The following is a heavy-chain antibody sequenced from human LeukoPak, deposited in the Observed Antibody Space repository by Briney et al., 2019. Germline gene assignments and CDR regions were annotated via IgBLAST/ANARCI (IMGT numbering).Heavy chain of an antibody. CDR2: ISYDGSNK. J-gene: IGHJ4*02. CDR3: ARAVESSSWYPAFDY. D-gene: IGHD6-13*01. Sequence: PGGFLRLSCAASGFTFSSYGMHWVRQAPGKGLEWVAVISYDGSNKYYADSVKGRFTISRDNSKNTLYLQMNSLRAEDTAVYYCARAVESSSWYPAFDYWGQGTLVTVSS. V-gene: IGHV3-30*03. CDR1: GFTFSSYG.